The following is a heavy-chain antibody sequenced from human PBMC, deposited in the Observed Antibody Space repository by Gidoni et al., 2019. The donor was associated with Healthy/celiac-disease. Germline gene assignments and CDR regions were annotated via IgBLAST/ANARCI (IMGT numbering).Heavy chain of an antibody. CDR2: IYYSGST. CDR1: GGSISSSSYY. J-gene: IGHJ4*02. D-gene: IGHD4-17*01. V-gene: IGHV4-39*07. Sequence: QLQLQESGPGLVKPSETLSLTCTVSGGSISSSSYYWGWIRQPPGKGLEWMGSIYYSGSTYYNPSLKSRVTISVDTSKNQFSLKLSSVTAADTAVYYCARDHGDYVFFDYWGQGTLVTVSS. CDR3: ARDHGDYVFFDY.